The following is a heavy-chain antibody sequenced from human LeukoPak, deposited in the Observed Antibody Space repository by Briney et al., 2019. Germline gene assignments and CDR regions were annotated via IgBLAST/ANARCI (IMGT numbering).Heavy chain of an antibody. V-gene: IGHV3-7*01. CDR3: ARSLWPEDY. CDR2: IKQDGSEK. J-gene: IGHJ4*02. Sequence: GGSLRLSCAASGFTFSSYWMSWARQAPGKGLEWVANIKQDGSEKNYVDSVKGRFTISRDNAKTSLYLQMNSLRVEDTAVYYCARSLWPEDYWGQGTLVTVSS. D-gene: IGHD5-18*01. CDR1: GFTFSSYW.